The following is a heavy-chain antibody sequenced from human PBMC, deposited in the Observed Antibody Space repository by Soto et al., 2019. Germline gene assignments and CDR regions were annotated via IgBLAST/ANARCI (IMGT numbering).Heavy chain of an antibody. CDR1: GFTFSSYG. CDR3: AKDSALPTSTVTTFEGFNY. J-gene: IGHJ4*02. Sequence: GGSLRLSCAASGFTFSSYGMHWVRQAPGKGLEWVAVISYDGSNKYYADSVKGRFTISRDNSKNTLYLQMNSLRAEDTAVYYCAKDSALPTSTVTTFEGFNYWGQGTLVTVSS. V-gene: IGHV3-30*18. CDR2: ISYDGSNK. D-gene: IGHD4-17*01.